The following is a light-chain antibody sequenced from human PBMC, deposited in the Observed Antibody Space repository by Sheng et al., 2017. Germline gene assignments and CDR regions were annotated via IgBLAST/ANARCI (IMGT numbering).Light chain of an antibody. CDR2: LGS. Sequence: DVVMIQSPLSLPVTPGEPASISCRSSQSLLHNDGYNYLDWFLQKPGQSPQLLIYLGSNRASGVPDRFSGSGSGTDFTLKISRVEAEDVGVYYCMQALQTPITFGQGTRLEIK. J-gene: IGKJ5*01. CDR1: QSLLHNDGYNY. V-gene: IGKV2-28*01. CDR3: MQALQTPIT.